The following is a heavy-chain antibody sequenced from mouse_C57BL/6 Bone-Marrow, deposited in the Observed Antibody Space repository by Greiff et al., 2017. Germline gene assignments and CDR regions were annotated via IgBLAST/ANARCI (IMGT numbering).Heavy chain of an antibody. V-gene: IGHV1-72*01. J-gene: IGHJ1*03. Sequence: VQLQQSGAELVKPGASVKLSCKASGYTFTSYWMHWVKQRPGRGLGWIGRIDPNSGGTKYNEKFKSKATLTVNKPSSTAYMQLSSLTSGDSAVYYCARRELDYFDVWGTGTTVTVSS. CDR2: IDPNSGGT. CDR3: ARRELDYFDV. CDR1: GYTFTSYW.